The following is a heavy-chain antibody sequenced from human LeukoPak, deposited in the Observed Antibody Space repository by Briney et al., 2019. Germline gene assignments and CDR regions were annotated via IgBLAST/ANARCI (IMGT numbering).Heavy chain of an antibody. Sequence: GGSLRLSCAASGFTFSSYWMSWVRQAPGKGLEWVANIKQDGSEKYYVDSVKGRFTISRDNAKNSLYLQMNSLRAEDTAVYYCARDGYSSSALYFDYWGQGTLVTVSP. D-gene: IGHD6-6*01. V-gene: IGHV3-7*01. CDR3: ARDGYSSSALYFDY. CDR2: IKQDGSEK. CDR1: GFTFSSYW. J-gene: IGHJ4*02.